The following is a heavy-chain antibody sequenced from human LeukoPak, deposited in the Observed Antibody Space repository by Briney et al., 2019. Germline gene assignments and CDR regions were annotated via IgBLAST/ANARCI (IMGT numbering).Heavy chain of an antibody. CDR3: ARGTTGGYSPSH. Sequence: TGGSLRLSCAASGFTFCSYSMNWVRQAPGKGLEWVSSISSSSSYTYYADSVRGRFTISRDNAKNSLYLQMNSLRAEDTAVYYCARGTTGGYSPSHWGQGTLVTVSS. J-gene: IGHJ4*02. CDR1: GFTFCSYS. CDR2: ISSSSSYT. V-gene: IGHV3-21*01. D-gene: IGHD5-12*01.